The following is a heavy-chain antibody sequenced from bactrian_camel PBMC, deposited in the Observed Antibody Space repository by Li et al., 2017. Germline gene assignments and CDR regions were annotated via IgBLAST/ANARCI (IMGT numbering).Heavy chain of an antibody. CDR3: VRDLDMGYGDAAANGVFGY. CDR1: GFTFSSYG. V-gene: IGHV3S40*01. Sequence: VQLVESGGDLVQPGGSLRLSCAASGFTFSSYGMTWVRQAPGKGLEWVSRTHKSGGATYYADSVKGRFTVSRDNTKNTLYLQMGSLKTEDTAVYYCVRDLDMGYGDAAANGVFGYWGQGTQVTVS. J-gene: IGHJ6*01. D-gene: IGHD3*01. CDR2: THKSGGAT.